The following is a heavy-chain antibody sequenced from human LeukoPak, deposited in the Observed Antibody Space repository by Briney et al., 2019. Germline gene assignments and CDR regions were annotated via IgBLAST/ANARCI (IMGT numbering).Heavy chain of an antibody. J-gene: IGHJ4*02. CDR1: GYTFTSYY. Sequence: ASVKVSCKASGYTFTSYYMHWVRQAPGQGLEWTGIINPSGGSTSYAQKFQGRVTMTRDTSTSTVYMELSSLRSEDTAVYYCAAKEEYSSGWYSVDYWGQGTLVTVSS. CDR3: AAKEEYSSGWYSVDY. D-gene: IGHD6-19*01. V-gene: IGHV1-46*03. CDR2: INPSGGST.